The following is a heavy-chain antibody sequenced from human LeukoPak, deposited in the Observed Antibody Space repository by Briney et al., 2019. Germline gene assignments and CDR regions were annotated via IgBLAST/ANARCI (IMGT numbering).Heavy chain of an antibody. CDR3: AREYSGYDYAFDI. Sequence: ASVTVSCKASGYTFTSYAMHWVRQAPGQRLEWMGWINAGNGNTKYSQKFQGRVTITRDTSASTAYMELSSLRSEDTAVYYCAREYSGYDYAFDIWGQGTMVTVSS. V-gene: IGHV1-3*01. CDR2: INAGNGNT. CDR1: GYTFTSYA. J-gene: IGHJ3*02. D-gene: IGHD5-12*01.